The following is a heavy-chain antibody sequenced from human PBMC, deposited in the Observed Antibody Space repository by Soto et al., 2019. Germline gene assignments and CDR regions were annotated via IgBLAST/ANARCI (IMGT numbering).Heavy chain of an antibody. Sequence: GASVKVSCKASGFTFTSSAVQWVRQARGQRLEWIGWIVVGSGNTNYAQKFQERVTITRDMSTSTAYMELSSLRSEDTAVYYCAADFEQLVLFYYGMDVWGQGTTVTVSS. D-gene: IGHD6-6*01. V-gene: IGHV1-58*01. CDR1: GFTFTSSA. CDR2: IVVGSGNT. J-gene: IGHJ6*02. CDR3: AADFEQLVLFYYGMDV.